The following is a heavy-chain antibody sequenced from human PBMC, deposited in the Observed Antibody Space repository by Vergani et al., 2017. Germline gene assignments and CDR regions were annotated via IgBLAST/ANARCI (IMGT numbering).Heavy chain of an antibody. V-gene: IGHV3-21*01. Sequence: EVQLLESGGGLVQPGGSLRLSCAASRFTFSSYAMSWVRQAPGKGLEWVSSISSSSSYIYYADSVKGRFTISRDNAKNSLYLQMNSLRAEDTAVYYCARARRETDYMDVWGKGTTVTVSS. CDR3: ARARRETDYMDV. CDR1: RFTFSSYA. J-gene: IGHJ6*03. CDR2: ISSSSSYI.